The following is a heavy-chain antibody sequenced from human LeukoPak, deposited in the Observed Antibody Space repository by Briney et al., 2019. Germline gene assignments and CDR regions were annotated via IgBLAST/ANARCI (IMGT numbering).Heavy chain of an antibody. CDR2: IYPGDSDT. Sequence: GESLKISCKGSGYSFTNYWIGWVRQMPGKGLEWMGIIYPGDSDTRYSPSFQGQVTISADKSISTAYLQWSSLKASDTAMYYCAREPVMMVYDSSGYLVVYYGMDVWGQGTTVTVSS. J-gene: IGHJ6*02. D-gene: IGHD3-22*01. V-gene: IGHV5-51*01. CDR3: AREPVMMVYDSSGYLVVYYGMDV. CDR1: GYSFTNYW.